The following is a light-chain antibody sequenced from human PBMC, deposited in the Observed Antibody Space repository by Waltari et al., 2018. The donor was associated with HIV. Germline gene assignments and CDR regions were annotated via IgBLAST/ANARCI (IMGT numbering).Light chain of an antibody. Sequence: QSVLAQPPSVSGTPGQRVTISCSGTTSNIGTNVVNWYQQVPGMAPKLLISGNNQRPSGVPDRFSGFKSGTSASLAINGPQSEDEADYYCAAWDDTPTGHVLFGGGTKVTVL. CDR3: AAWDDTPTGHVL. CDR2: GNN. CDR1: TSNIGTNV. J-gene: IGLJ3*02. V-gene: IGLV1-44*01.